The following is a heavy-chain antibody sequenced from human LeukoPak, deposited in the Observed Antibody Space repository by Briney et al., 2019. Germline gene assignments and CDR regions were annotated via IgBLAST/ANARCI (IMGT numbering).Heavy chain of an antibody. CDR2: ISAYNGNT. CDR1: GYTFTSYG. D-gene: IGHD1-26*01. Sequence: GASVKVSCKASGYTFTSYGISWVRQAPGQGLEWMGWISAYNGNTSYAQKLQGRVTMTTDTSTSTAYMELRSLRSDDTAVYYCARDFPSGSYLGELYYWGQGTLVTVSS. V-gene: IGHV1-18*01. CDR3: ARDFPSGSYLGELYY. J-gene: IGHJ4*02.